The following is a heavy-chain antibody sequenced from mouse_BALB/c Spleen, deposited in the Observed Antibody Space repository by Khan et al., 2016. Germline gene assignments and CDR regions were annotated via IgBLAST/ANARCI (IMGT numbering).Heavy chain of an antibody. D-gene: IGHD2-4*01. CDR3: ARWGYDYAWFAY. Sequence: QIQLVQSGPELKKPGETVKISCKASGYSFTNYGMNWVKQAPGKGLKWMGWIDTNTGEPTYAEEFKGRFAFSLETSAITAYLQINNLKNDDTATYFCARWGYDYAWFAYWGQWTLVTVSA. CDR1: GYSFTNYG. CDR2: IDTNTGEP. V-gene: IGHV9-3*02. J-gene: IGHJ3*01.